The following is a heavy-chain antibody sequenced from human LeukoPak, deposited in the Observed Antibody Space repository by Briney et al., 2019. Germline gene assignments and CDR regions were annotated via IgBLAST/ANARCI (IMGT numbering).Heavy chain of an antibody. D-gene: IGHD5-24*01. Sequence: GASVKASCKASGYTFTGYFMHWVRQAPGQGLEWLGWINPNSGVTNYAQKFQGRVTMARDTSISTAYMELSRLRSDDTAVYYCARTWGVEMATISTIDYWGQGTLVTVSS. CDR1: GYTFTGYF. CDR2: INPNSGVT. J-gene: IGHJ4*02. V-gene: IGHV1-2*02. CDR3: ARTWGVEMATISTIDY.